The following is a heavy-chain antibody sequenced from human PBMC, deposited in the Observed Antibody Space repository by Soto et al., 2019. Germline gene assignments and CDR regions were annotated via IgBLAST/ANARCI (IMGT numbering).Heavy chain of an antibody. CDR2: IWYDGSNK. D-gene: IGHD5-12*01. Sequence: QVQLVESGGGVVQPGRSLRLSCAASGFTFSSYGMHWVRQAPGKGLEWVAVIWYDGSNKYYADSVKGRFTISRDNSKNTLYLQMNSLRAEDTAVYYCARVGSRDGYNFLIDYWGQGTLVTVSS. CDR3: ARVGSRDGYNFLIDY. CDR1: GFTFSSYG. V-gene: IGHV3-33*01. J-gene: IGHJ4*02.